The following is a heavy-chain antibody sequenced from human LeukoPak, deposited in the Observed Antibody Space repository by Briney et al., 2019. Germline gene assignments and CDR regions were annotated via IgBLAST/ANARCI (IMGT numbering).Heavy chain of an antibody. CDR1: GGTFSSHS. Sequence: ASVKVSCKASGGTFSSHSFNWVRQAPGQGLERMGGIIPMSSTTKYAQNFQGRVTITADESTSTAYMELSSLRSEDTAVYYCARGAASSGYYYYGMDVWGQGTTVTVSS. V-gene: IGHV1-69*13. CDR3: ARGAASSGYYYYGMDV. D-gene: IGHD3-10*01. CDR2: IIPMSSTT. J-gene: IGHJ6*02.